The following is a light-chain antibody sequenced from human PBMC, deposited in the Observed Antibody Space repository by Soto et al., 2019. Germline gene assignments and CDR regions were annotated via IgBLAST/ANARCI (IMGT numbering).Light chain of an antibody. CDR1: RSNIGSNY. V-gene: IGLV1-47*02. J-gene: IGLJ1*01. Sequence: QSVLTQPPSASGTPGQRVTISCSGSRSNIGSNYVHWYQQLPGTAPKLLIYNNNQRPSGVPDRFSGSKSGTSAYLAISGLPSEDEADYYCSSFTSNRIYVFGPGTKLTVL. CDR3: SSFTSNRIYV. CDR2: NNN.